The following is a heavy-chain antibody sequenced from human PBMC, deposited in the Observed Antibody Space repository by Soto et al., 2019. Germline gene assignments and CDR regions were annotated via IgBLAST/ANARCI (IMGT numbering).Heavy chain of an antibody. CDR2: IFFTGIT. CDR1: AGTGSSRSGH. Sequence: SETLSRTCPLAAGTGSSRSGHWPWIRQAPGKGLEWIGYIFFTGITNSNPSLESRVTISVDTSKNQFSLKLRSVTAADTAVYYCERDGHGMDVWGQGATVNVSS. CDR3: ERDGHGMDV. J-gene: IGHJ6*02. V-gene: IGHV4-61*01.